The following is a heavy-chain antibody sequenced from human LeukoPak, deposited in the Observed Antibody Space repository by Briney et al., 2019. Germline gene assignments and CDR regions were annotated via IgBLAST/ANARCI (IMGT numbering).Heavy chain of an antibody. CDR1: GYTFTGYY. D-gene: IGHD3-22*01. CDR2: INPNSGNT. Sequence: ASVKVSCKASGYTFTGYYIHWVRQAPGQGLEWMGWINPNSGNTNYAQKFQGRVTMTRDMSINTAYMELSRLRSDDTAVYYCARDYYYYDSSAYYAYWGQGTLVTVSS. J-gene: IGHJ4*02. V-gene: IGHV1-2*02. CDR3: ARDYYYYDSSAYYAY.